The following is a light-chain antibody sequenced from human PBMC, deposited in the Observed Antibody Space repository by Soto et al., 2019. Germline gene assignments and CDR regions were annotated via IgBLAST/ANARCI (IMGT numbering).Light chain of an antibody. CDR2: DAS. CDR3: QQHQSYWS. J-gene: IGKJ1*01. V-gene: IGKV1-5*01. CDR1: QSISRW. Sequence: DIQMTQSPSTLSASVGDRVTITCRASQSISRWLVWYQQKPGKAPKLLIHDASSLQSGVPSRFSGSGSGTEFTLTISSLQPDDFATYYCQQHQSYWSFGQGTKVEIK.